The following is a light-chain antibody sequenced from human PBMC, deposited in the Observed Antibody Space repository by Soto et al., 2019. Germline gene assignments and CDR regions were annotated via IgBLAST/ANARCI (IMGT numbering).Light chain of an antibody. CDR2: GAS. J-gene: IGKJ2*01. V-gene: IGKV3-15*01. Sequence: EIVMTQSPATLSVSPGERATLSCRASQSVSSNLAWYQQKPGQAPRLLIYGASTRATGIPARFSGSGSGTELTVTISSLQSEDFEVYYCQQYNNWPPYTFGQGTKLEIK. CDR1: QSVSSN. CDR3: QQYNNWPPYT.